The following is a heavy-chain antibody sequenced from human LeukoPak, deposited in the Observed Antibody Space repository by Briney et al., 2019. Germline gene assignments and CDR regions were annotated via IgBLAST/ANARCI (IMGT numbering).Heavy chain of an antibody. V-gene: IGHV3-23*01. CDR3: ARCTASCYANAFDV. Sequence: GGSLRLSCATSGFTFNNNAMSWVRQAPGKGLEWDSAINGGGDATEYADSVKGRFTISRDNSKNTLYLQMNSLRPDDTAVYYCARCTASCYANAFDVWGQGTLLTVSS. CDR2: INGGGDAT. CDR1: GFTFNNNA. J-gene: IGHJ3*01. D-gene: IGHD2-2*01.